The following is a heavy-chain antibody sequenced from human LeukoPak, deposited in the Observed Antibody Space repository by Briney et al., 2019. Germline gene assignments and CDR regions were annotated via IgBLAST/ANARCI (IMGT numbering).Heavy chain of an antibody. CDR1: GFTFSSYA. Sequence: GGSLRLSCAASGFTFSSYAMSWVRQAPGKGLEWVSAISGSGGSTYYADSVKGRFTISRDNSKNTLYLQMNSLRAEDTAVYHCAKDGRYYDSSGYKRYFQHWGQGTLVTVSS. J-gene: IGHJ1*01. D-gene: IGHD3-22*01. CDR3: AKDGRYYDSSGYKRYFQH. V-gene: IGHV3-23*01. CDR2: ISGSGGST.